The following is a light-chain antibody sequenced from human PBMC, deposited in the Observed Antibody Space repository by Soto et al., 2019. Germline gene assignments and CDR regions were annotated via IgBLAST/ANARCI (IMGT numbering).Light chain of an antibody. V-gene: IGKV3-11*01. CDR2: DAS. Sequence: EIVMTQSPATLSVSPGERATLSCRASQSVSSYLAWYQQKPGQAPRLLIYDASNRATGIPARFSGSGSGTDFTLTISSLEPEDFAVYYCQQRTKWRTFGQGTKVDIK. CDR1: QSVSSY. J-gene: IGKJ1*01. CDR3: QQRTKWRT.